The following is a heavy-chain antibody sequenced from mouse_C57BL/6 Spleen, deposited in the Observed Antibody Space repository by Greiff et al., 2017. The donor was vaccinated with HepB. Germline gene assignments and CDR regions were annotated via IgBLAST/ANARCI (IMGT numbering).Heavy chain of an antibody. D-gene: IGHD1-1*01. CDR1: GFTFSSYA. J-gene: IGHJ2*01. V-gene: IGHV5-4*03. Sequence: EVKLVESGGGLVKPGGSLKLSCAASGFTFSSYAMSWVRQTPEKRLEWVATISDGGSYTYYPDNVKGRFTISRDNAKNNLYLQMSHLKSEDTAMYYCARGGITTVVAPSDYWGQGTTLTASS. CDR3: ARGGITTVVAPSDY. CDR2: ISDGGSYT.